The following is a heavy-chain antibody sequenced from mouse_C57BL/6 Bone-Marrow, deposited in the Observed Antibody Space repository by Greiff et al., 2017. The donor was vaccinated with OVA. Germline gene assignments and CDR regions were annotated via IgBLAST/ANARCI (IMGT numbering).Heavy chain of an antibody. J-gene: IGHJ3*01. Sequence: VQLQQPGAELVKPGASVKLSCKASGYTFTSYWMHWVKQRPGQGLEWIGMIHPNSGSTNYNEKFKSKATLTVDKSSSTAYRQLSSRTSEDAAVYYCARSRCGSSPWFADWGQGTLVTVSA. CDR1: GYTFTSYW. CDR3: ARSRCGSSPWFAD. D-gene: IGHD1-1*01. V-gene: IGHV1-64*01. CDR2: IHPNSGST.